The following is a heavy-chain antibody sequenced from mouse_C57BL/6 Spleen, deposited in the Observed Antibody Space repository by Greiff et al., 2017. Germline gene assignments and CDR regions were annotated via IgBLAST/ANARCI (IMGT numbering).Heavy chain of an antibody. J-gene: IGHJ1*03. CDR3: ARLYDYVGFDV. CDR1: GFTFSSYA. CDR2: ISDGGSYT. D-gene: IGHD2-4*01. V-gene: IGHV5-4*03. Sequence: EVKLVESGGGLVKPGGSLKLSCAASGFTFSSYAMSWVRQTPEKRLEWVATISDGGSYTYYPDNVKGRFTISRDNAKNNLYLQMSHLKSEDTAMYYCARLYDYVGFDVWGTGTTVTVSS.